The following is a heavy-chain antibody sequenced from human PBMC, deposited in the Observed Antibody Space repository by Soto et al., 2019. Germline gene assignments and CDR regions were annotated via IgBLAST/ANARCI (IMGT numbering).Heavy chain of an antibody. D-gene: IGHD6-19*01. V-gene: IGHV1-18*01. CDR1: GYTFTSYG. J-gene: IGHJ5*02. Sequence: GASVKVSCKASGYTFTSYGISWVRQAPGQGLEWMGWISAYNGNTNYAQKLQGRVTMTTDTSTSTAYMELRSLRSDDTAVYYCARDGSPPPDSSGWYGLSEHWFDPWGQGTLVTVSS. CDR2: ISAYNGNT. CDR3: ARDGSPPPDSSGWYGLSEHWFDP.